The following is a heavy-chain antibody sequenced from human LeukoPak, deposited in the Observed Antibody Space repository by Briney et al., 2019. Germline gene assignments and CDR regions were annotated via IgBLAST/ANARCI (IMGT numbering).Heavy chain of an antibody. CDR1: GFAVSTYW. D-gene: IGHD3-3*01. Sequence: GGSLRLSCAASGFAVSTYWMDWVRQAPGKGLEWVGNINQDGSVKHYVDSVRGRFTISRDNARNSVYPQMNALRVEDTAVYYCTRDFVFWGQGTLVTASS. CDR2: INQDGSVK. V-gene: IGHV3-7*01. CDR3: TRDFVF. J-gene: IGHJ4*02.